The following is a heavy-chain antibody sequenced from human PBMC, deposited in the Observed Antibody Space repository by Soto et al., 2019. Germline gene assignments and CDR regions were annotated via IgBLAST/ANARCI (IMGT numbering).Heavy chain of an antibody. CDR3: ARLIEQLVLGPDY. CDR2: ISGSGGST. D-gene: IGHD6-6*01. CDR1: GFTFSSYA. V-gene: IGHV3-23*01. Sequence: PGGSLRLSCAASGFTFSSYATSWVRQAPGKGLEWVPAISGSGGSTYYADSVKGRFTISRDNSKNTLYLQMNSLRAEDTAVYYCARLIEQLVLGPDYWGQGTLVTVSS. J-gene: IGHJ4*02.